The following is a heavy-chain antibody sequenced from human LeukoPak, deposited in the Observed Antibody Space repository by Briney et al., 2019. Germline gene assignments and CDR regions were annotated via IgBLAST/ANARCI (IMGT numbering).Heavy chain of an antibody. CDR3: ARARWSGYYSPVYY. J-gene: IGHJ4*02. D-gene: IGHD3-3*01. V-gene: IGHV1-18*01. CDR1: GYTFTSYG. CDR2: ISAYNGNT. Sequence: GASVKVSCKASGYTFTSYGISWVRQAPGQGLEWMGWISAYNGNTNYAQKPPGRVTMTTDTATSTAYMDLRSLRSDDTAVYYCARARWSGYYSPVYYWGQGTLVTVSS.